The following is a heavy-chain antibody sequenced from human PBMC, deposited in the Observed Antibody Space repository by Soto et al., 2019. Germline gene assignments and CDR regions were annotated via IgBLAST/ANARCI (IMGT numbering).Heavy chain of an antibody. CDR1: GFTFSSYG. J-gene: IGHJ4*02. D-gene: IGHD7-27*01. CDR2: ISYDGSNK. Sequence: GGSLRLSCAASGFTFSSYGMHWVRQAPGKGLEWVAVISYDGSNKYYADSVKGRFTISRDNSKNTLYLQMNSLRAEDTAVYYCAKDGEGDQPFDYWGQGTLVTVSS. CDR3: AKDGEGDQPFDY. V-gene: IGHV3-30*18.